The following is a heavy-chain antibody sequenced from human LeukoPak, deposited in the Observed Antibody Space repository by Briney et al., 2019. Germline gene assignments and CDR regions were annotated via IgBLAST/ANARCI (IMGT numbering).Heavy chain of an antibody. CDR3: ARDRLLRDYYYGMDV. CDR2: ISSSSSYI. V-gene: IGHV3-21*01. Sequence: PGGSLRLSCAASGFTFSSYSMNWVRQAPGKGLEWVSSISSSSSYIYYADSVKGRFTISRDNAKNSLYLQMNSLRAEDTAVYYCARDRLLRDYYYGMDVWGQGTTVTVSS. D-gene: IGHD3-10*01. CDR1: GFTFSSYS. J-gene: IGHJ6*02.